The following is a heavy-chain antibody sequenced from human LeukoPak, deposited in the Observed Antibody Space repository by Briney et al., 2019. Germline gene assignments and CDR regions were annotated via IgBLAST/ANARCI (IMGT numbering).Heavy chain of an antibody. V-gene: IGHV1-2*02. CDR3: ARDPAVGPRAFDI. D-gene: IGHD6-25*01. CDR1: GYTFTGYY. J-gene: IGHJ3*02. CDR2: INPNSGGT. Sequence: ASVKVSCKASGYTFTGYYMHWVRQAPGQGLEWMGWINPNSGGTNYAQKFQGRVTITRDTSISTAYMELSRLRSDDTAVYYCARDPAVGPRAFDIWGQGTMVTVSS.